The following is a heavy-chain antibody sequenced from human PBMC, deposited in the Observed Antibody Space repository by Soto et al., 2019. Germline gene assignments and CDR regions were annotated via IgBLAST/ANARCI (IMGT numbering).Heavy chain of an antibody. CDR1: GFTFSSYS. Sequence: SGGSLRLSCAASGFTFSSYSMNWVRQAPGKGLEWVSSISSSSSYIYYADSVKGRFTISRDNAKNSLYLQMNSLRAEDTAVYYSARGPAAAGNYYYYYGMDVWGQGTTVTVSS. V-gene: IGHV3-21*01. D-gene: IGHD6-13*01. CDR3: ARGPAAAGNYYYYYGMDV. J-gene: IGHJ6*02. CDR2: ISSSSSYI.